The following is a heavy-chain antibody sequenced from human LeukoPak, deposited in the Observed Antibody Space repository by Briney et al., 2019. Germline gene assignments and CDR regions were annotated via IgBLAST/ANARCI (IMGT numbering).Heavy chain of an antibody. J-gene: IGHJ4*02. CDR1: GGSFSGYY. D-gene: IGHD6-19*01. Sequence: SETLSLTCAVYGGSFSGYYWSWIRQPPGKGLEWIGSIYHSGSTYYNPSLKSRVTISVDTSKNQFSLKLSSVTAADTAVYYCARGDPYSSGWKDYWGQGTLVTVSS. V-gene: IGHV4-34*01. CDR3: ARGDPYSSGWKDY. CDR2: IYHSGST.